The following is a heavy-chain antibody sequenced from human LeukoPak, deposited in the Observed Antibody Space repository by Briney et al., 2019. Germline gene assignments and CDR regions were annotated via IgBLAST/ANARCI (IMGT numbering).Heavy chain of an antibody. CDR2: ISGSGGST. Sequence: GGSLRLSCAASGFTFSSYAMSWVRQAPGKGLEWVSAISGSGGSTYYADSVKGRFTISRDNSKNTLYLRMNSLRAEDTAVYYCAKARGGYDLGGSGWTFDYWGQGTLVTVSS. V-gene: IGHV3-23*01. J-gene: IGHJ4*02. D-gene: IGHD5-12*01. CDR1: GFTFSSYA. CDR3: AKARGGYDLGGSGWTFDY.